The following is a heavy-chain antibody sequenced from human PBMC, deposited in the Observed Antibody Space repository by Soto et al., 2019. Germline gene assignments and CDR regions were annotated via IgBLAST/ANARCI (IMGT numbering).Heavy chain of an antibody. CDR3: ARDLWIAVAGRKFDP. CDR2: IYHSGST. V-gene: IGHV4-4*02. CDR1: GGSISSSNW. D-gene: IGHD6-19*01. J-gene: IGHJ5*02. Sequence: QVQLQESGPGLVKPSGTLSLTCAVSGGSISSSNWWSWVRQPPGKGLEWIGEIYHSGSTNYNPSLKSRVTIXVAXSXSQFSLKLSSVTAADTAVYYCARDLWIAVAGRKFDPWGQGTLVTVSS.